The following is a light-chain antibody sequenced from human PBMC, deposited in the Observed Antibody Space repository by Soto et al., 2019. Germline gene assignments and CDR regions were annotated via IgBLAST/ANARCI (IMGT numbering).Light chain of an antibody. J-gene: IGKJ1*01. V-gene: IGKV3-20*01. Sequence: DIVLTQYPGTLSLSPGERATLSCRASQSVSNNDLAWYQQKPGHAPRLLIYGASNRATGIPDRFSGSGSGTDVTLTISRLEPEDFAVYYCQQYGSSGTFGQGTKVELK. CDR2: GAS. CDR3: QQYGSSGT. CDR1: QSVSNND.